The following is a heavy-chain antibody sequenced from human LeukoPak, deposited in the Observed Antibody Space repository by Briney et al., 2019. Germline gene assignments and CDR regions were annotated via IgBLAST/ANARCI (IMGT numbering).Heavy chain of an antibody. Sequence: PLASVKVSCKVSGYTLTELSMHWVRQAPGKGLEWMGGFDPEDGETIYAQKFQGRVTMTEDTSTDTAYMELSSLRSEDTAVYYCATDSYHLVRIGYFDLWGRGTLVTVSS. D-gene: IGHD2-2*01. CDR3: ATDSYHLVRIGYFDL. V-gene: IGHV1-24*01. J-gene: IGHJ2*01. CDR1: GYTLTELS. CDR2: FDPEDGET.